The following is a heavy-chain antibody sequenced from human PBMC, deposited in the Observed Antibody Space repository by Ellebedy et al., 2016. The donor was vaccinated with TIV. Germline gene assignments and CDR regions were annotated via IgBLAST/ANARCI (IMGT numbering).Heavy chain of an antibody. CDR2: ISSSGSTI. CDR1: GFTFSDYY. CDR3: ARDCSSTSCYRAFDY. Sequence: GESLKISXAASGFTFSDYYMSWIRQAPGKGLEWVSYISSSGSTIYYADSVKGRFTISRDNAKNSLYLQMNSLRAEDTAVYYCARDCSSTSCYRAFDYWGQGTLVTVSS. J-gene: IGHJ4*02. D-gene: IGHD2-2*02. V-gene: IGHV3-11*01.